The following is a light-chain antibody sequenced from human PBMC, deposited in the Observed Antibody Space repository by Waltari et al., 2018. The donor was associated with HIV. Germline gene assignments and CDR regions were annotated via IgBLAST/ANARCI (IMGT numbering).Light chain of an antibody. Sequence: QSALTQSPSASGSPGHSVNISCTGANGDIRDYNYVSWYQQHSDRPPKLIIFEVTKRPSGVPDRFAGSKSGNTSSLFVSGLQPEDEATYFCSSFAGTHKLFGGGTKLTVL. CDR2: EVT. CDR1: NGDIRDYNY. J-gene: IGLJ2*01. CDR3: SSFAGTHKL. V-gene: IGLV2-8*01.